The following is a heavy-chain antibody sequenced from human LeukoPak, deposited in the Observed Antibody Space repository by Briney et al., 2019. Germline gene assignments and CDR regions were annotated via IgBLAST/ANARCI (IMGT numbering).Heavy chain of an antibody. CDR1: GFTFSNYA. D-gene: IGHD3-9*01. J-gene: IGHJ4*02. CDR3: AKWGDYDVLTGYYDPDY. V-gene: IGHV3-23*01. CDR2: ITGSGGST. Sequence: PGASLRLSCAASGFTFSNYAMSWVRQAPGKGLEWVSAITGSGGSTYYADSVEGRFTISRDNSKNTLYLQMNSLRAEDTAVYYCAKWGDYDVLTGYYDPDYWGQGTLVTVSS.